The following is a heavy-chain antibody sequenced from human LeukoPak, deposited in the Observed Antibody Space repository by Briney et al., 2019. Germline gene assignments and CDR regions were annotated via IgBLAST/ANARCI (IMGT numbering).Heavy chain of an antibody. J-gene: IGHJ3*02. D-gene: IGHD1-1*01. CDR1: GGSFSGYY. V-gene: IGHV4-34*01. CDR2: INHSGST. CDR3: ARHGNDLHGAFDI. Sequence: SETLSLTCAVYGGSFSGYYWSWIRQPPGKGPEWIGEINHSGSTNYNPSLKSRVTISVDTSKNQFSLKLSSVTAADTAVYYCARHGNDLHGAFDIWGQGTMVTVSS.